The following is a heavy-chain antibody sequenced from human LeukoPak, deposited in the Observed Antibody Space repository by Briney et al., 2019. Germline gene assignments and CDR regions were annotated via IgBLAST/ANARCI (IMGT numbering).Heavy chain of an antibody. CDR2: IHDDGHVR. D-gene: IGHD3-16*01. J-gene: IGHJ4*02. Sequence: PGRSLRLSCAASGFTFSAYAMSWFRQAPGKGLEWVANIHDDGHVRNYEDSVKGRFTISRDDARSSVYLQLRSLRAEDTALYFCARGRGWVDHWGQGTLVTVSS. CDR1: GFTFSAYA. V-gene: IGHV3-7*01. CDR3: ARGRGWVDH.